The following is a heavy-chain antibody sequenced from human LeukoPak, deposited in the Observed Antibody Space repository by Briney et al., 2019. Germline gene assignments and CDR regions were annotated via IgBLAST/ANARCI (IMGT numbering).Heavy chain of an antibody. CDR3: ARDRGYCTNGVCYTMAYYFDY. Sequence: GGSLRLSCAASGFTFSSYGMHWVRQAPGKGLEWVAVISYDGSNKYYADSVKGRFTISRDNSKNTLYLQMNSLRAEDTAVYYCARDRGYCTNGVCYTMAYYFDYWGQGTLVTVSS. J-gene: IGHJ4*02. CDR1: GFTFSSYG. CDR2: ISYDGSNK. V-gene: IGHV3-30*03. D-gene: IGHD2-8*01.